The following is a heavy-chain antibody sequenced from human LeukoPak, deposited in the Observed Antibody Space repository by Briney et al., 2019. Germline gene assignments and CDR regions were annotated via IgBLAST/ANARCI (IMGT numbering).Heavy chain of an antibody. CDR3: AKDPRLRITMVRVVMSYFGY. V-gene: IGHV3-23*01. CDR1: GFSFSSYA. J-gene: IGHJ4*02. Sequence: GGSLRLSCAASGFSFSSYAMCWVRQAPGKGLEWVSAISGSGGSTYYADSVKGRFTISRDNSKNTLYLQMNSLRAEDTAVYYCAKDPRLRITMVRVVMSYFGYWGQGTLVTVSS. D-gene: IGHD3-10*01. CDR2: ISGSGGST.